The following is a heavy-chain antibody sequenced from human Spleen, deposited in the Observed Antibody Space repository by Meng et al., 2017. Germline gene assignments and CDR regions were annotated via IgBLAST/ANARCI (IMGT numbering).Heavy chain of an antibody. Sequence: GSLRLSCTVSGGSISSSSYYWGWIRQPPGKGLEWIGSIYYSGSTYYNPSLKSRVTISVDTSKNQFSLKLSSVTAADTAVYYCARVRSNYYYYGMDLWGQGTTVTVSS. V-gene: IGHV4-39*07. CDR2: IYYSGST. CDR1: GGSISSSSYY. J-gene: IGHJ6*02. CDR3: ARVRSNYYYYGMDL.